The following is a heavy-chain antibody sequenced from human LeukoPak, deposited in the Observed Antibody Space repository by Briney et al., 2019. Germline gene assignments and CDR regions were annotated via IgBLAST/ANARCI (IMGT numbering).Heavy chain of an antibody. CDR1: GYSFTSHY. D-gene: IGHD5-24*01. V-gene: IGHV5-51*01. Sequence: GESLKISCQGSGYSFTSHYIVWVRQMPGKGLEWMGIIYPGDSDTRYSPSFQGQVTISADKSISTAYLQWSSLKASDTAIYYCARRALDMVSIVRRKKGAGWYFDLWGRGTLVTVSS. CDR2: IYPGDSDT. CDR3: ARRALDMVSIVRRKKGAGWYFDL. J-gene: IGHJ2*01.